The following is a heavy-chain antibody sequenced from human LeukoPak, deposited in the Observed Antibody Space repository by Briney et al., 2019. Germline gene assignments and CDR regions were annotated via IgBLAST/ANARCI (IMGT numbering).Heavy chain of an antibody. CDR2: TYYSGST. V-gene: IGHV4-39*07. Sequence: SETLSLTCTVSGGSISSSSYYWGWIRQPPGKGLEWIGSTYYSGSTYYNPSLKSRVTISVDTSKNQFSLKLSSVTAADTAVYYCARGGYGDLRWFDPWGQGTLVTVSS. CDR3: ARGGYGDLRWFDP. J-gene: IGHJ5*02. D-gene: IGHD4-17*01. CDR1: GGSISSSSYY.